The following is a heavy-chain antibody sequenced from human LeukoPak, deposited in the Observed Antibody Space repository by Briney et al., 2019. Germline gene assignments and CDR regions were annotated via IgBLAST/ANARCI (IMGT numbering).Heavy chain of an antibody. CDR2: IYYTGST. CDR3: ARGRSLIVVVPAAIWFDP. V-gene: IGHV4-59*12. D-gene: IGHD2-2*01. Sequence: SETLSLTCTVSGDSISSSYWSWIRQPPGKGLEWIGYIYYTGSTNYNPSLKSRVTISVDTSKNQFSLKLSSVTAADTAVYYCARGRSLIVVVPAAIWFDPWGQGTLVTVSS. CDR1: GDSISSSY. J-gene: IGHJ5*02.